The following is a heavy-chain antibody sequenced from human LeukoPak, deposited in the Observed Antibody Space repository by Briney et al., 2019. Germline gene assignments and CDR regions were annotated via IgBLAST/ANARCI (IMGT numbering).Heavy chain of an antibody. J-gene: IGHJ4*02. D-gene: IGHD3-10*01. CDR2: ISWNSGSI. CDR1: GFTFDDYA. Sequence: GGSLRLSCAASGFTFDDYAMHWVRQAPGKGLEWVSGISWNSGSIGYADSVKGRFTISRDNAKNSLYLQMNSLRAEDTALYYCAKDRVLLWFGESFDYWGQGTLVTVSS. V-gene: IGHV3-9*01. CDR3: AKDRVLLWFGESFDY.